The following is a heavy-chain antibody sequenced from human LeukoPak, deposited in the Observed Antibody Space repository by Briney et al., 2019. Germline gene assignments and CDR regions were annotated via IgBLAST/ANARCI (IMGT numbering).Heavy chain of an antibody. D-gene: IGHD6-19*01. V-gene: IGHV4-39*01. J-gene: IGHJ4*02. Sequence: PSETLSLTCTVSGGSISSSSYYWGWIRQPPGKRLEWIGSIYYSGSTYYNPSLKSRVTISVDTSKNQFSLKLSSVTAADTAVYYCARGSPTRYSSGWYGYWGQGTLVTVSS. CDR1: GGSISSSSYY. CDR2: IYYSGST. CDR3: ARGSPTRYSSGWYGY.